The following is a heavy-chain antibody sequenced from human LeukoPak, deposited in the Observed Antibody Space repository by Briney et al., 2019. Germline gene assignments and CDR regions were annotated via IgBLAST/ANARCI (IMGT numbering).Heavy chain of an antibody. Sequence: GESLRLPCVASGFTFTDHPMNWVRQAPGKGLEWISYIGGDGIAFYADSVKGRFTASKDDARKSMYLQMNSLRVEDTAVYYCAKDRANWAIDDWGQGTQVTVSS. D-gene: IGHD3-16*01. CDR1: GFTFTDHP. CDR2: IGGDGIA. J-gene: IGHJ4*02. V-gene: IGHV3-69-1*01. CDR3: AKDRANWAIDD.